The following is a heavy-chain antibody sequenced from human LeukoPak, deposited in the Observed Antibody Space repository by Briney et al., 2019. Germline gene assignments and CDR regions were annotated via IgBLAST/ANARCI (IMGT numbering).Heavy chain of an antibody. CDR2: INHSGST. D-gene: IGHD6-13*01. V-gene: IGHV4-34*01. CDR1: GGSFSGYY. CDR3: ARGALPYSSSFDP. Sequence: SETLSLTCAVYGGSFSGYYWSWIRQPPGKGLEWIGEINHSGSTNYNPSLKSRVTIPVDTSKNQFSLKLSSVTAADTAVYYCARGALPYSSSFDPWGQGTLVTGSS. J-gene: IGHJ5*02.